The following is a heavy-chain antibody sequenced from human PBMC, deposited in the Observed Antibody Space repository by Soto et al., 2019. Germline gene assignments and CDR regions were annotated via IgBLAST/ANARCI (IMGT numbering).Heavy chain of an antibody. CDR3: ARGESTGPTFFDS. CDR1: GFTFSTYT. J-gene: IGHJ4*02. D-gene: IGHD1-7*01. Sequence: EVQLVESGGGLVKPGGSLRLSCAASGFTFSTYTMNWVRQAPGKGLEWVSSISSTSSYIFYTDSVKGRFTISRDNPKKSLYLPMNSLRAEDTAVYYCARGESTGPTFFDSWCQGSLVTVSS. V-gene: IGHV3-21*01. CDR2: ISSTSSYI.